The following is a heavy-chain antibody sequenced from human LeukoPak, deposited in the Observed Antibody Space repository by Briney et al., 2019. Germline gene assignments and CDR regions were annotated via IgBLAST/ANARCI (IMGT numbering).Heavy chain of an antibody. V-gene: IGHV3-23*01. Sequence: GGSLRLSCAASGFTFSSYAMSWVRQALGKGLEWVSAISGSGGSTYYADSVKGRFTISRDNSKNTLYLQMNSLRAEDTAVYYCAKVRRITNGGYFDYWGQGTLVTVSS. CDR2: ISGSGGST. CDR1: GFTFSSYA. D-gene: IGHD2-8*01. J-gene: IGHJ4*02. CDR3: AKVRRITNGGYFDY.